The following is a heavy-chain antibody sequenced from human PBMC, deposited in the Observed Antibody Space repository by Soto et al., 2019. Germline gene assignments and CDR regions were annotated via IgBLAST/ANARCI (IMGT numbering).Heavy chain of an antibody. CDR1: GFIFSNYG. J-gene: IGHJ3*02. CDR2: IWYDGSNK. CDR3: ARGYYRISGWFPEI. D-gene: IGHD6-19*01. Sequence: GGSLRLSCAASGFIFSNYGMHWVRQAPGKGLEWVAVIWYDGSNKYYADSAKGRFTISRDNSKNTMYLQMNSLRAEDTAVYYCARGYYRISGWFPEIWGQGTMVTVSS. V-gene: IGHV3-33*01.